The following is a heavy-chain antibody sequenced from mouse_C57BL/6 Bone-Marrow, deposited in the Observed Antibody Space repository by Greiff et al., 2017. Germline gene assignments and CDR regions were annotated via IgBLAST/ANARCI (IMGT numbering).Heavy chain of an antibody. V-gene: IGHV14-1*01. CDR3: TRGTTVVGRYFDV. J-gene: IGHJ1*03. Sequence: VQLQQSGAELVRPGASVKLSCTASGFNIKDYYMHWVKQRPEQGLEWIGRIDPEDGDTEYAPKFQGKATMTADTSSNTAYLKLSSLTSEDTAVYYCTRGTTVVGRYFDVWGTGTTVTVSS. CDR2: IDPEDGDT. D-gene: IGHD1-1*01. CDR1: GFNIKDYY.